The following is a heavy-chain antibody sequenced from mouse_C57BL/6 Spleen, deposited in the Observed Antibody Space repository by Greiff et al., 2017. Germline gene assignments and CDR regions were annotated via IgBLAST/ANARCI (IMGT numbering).Heavy chain of an antibody. Sequence: VKLQESGPELVKPGASVKISCKASGYAFSSYWLNWVKQRPGKSLAWIGQISPGDGDTNYNGKFTCQATLTAEQSSHTAYMPHSSLTSEDSAVYCCARTHYYGISYGYFDVWGTGTTGTVSS. J-gene: IGHJ1*03. D-gene: IGHD1-1*01. V-gene: IGHV1-82*01. CDR3: ARTHYYGISYGYFDV. CDR1: GYAFSSYW. CDR2: ISPGDGDT.